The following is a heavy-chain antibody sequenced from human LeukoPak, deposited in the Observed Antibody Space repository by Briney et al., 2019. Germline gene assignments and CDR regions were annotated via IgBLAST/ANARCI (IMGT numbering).Heavy chain of an antibody. CDR1: GGSISSYY. J-gene: IGHJ6*03. CDR2: IYTSGST. V-gene: IGHV4-4*07. D-gene: IGHD3-10*01. CDR3: ARDSHGSGSYHYYYYYYMDV. Sequence: SSETLSLTCTVSGGSISSYYWSWIRQPAGKGLEWIGRIYTSGSTSYNPSLKSRVTMSVDTSKNQFSLKLSSVTAADTAVYYCARDSHGSGSYHYYYYYYMDVWGKGTTVTISS.